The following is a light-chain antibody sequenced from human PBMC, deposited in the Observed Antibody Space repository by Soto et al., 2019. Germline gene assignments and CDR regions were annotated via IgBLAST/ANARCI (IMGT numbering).Light chain of an antibody. J-gene: IGKJ2*01. CDR3: QQRFNWPRFT. CDR1: QSVSSY. Sequence: EIVLTQSPATLSLSPGERATLSCRASQSVSSYLAWYQQKPGQAPRLLIYDASNRATGIPARFSGGGSGTDSTLTISSLEPEDFAVYYCQQRFNWPRFTFGQGTKVDIK. CDR2: DAS. V-gene: IGKV3-11*01.